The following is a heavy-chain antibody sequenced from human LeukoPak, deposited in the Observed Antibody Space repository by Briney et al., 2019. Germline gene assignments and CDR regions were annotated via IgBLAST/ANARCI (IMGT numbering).Heavy chain of an antibody. CDR3: ARLKEGIDY. D-gene: IGHD3-10*01. CDR2: IYYSGNT. J-gene: IGHJ4*02. Sequence: SETLSLTCAVSGGSISGSSYFWGWIRQPPGKGLEWIGSIYYSGNTYYNPSPKSRVTISVDTSKNQFSLKLSSVTAADAAVYYCARLKEGIDYWGQGTLVTVSS. CDR1: GGSISGSSYF. V-gene: IGHV4-39*01.